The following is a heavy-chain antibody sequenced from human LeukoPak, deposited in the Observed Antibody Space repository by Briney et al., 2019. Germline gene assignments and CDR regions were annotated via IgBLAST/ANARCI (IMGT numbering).Heavy chain of an antibody. CDR2: INTDGSST. D-gene: IGHD1-26*01. Sequence: GGSLRLSCAASGFTFSSYAMSWVRQAPGKGLVWVSRINTDGSSTSYADSVKGRFTISRDNAKNTLYLQMNSLRAEDTAVYYCARDYSGSSILDYWGQGTLVTVSS. CDR1: GFTFSSYA. J-gene: IGHJ4*02. CDR3: ARDYSGSSILDY. V-gene: IGHV3-74*01.